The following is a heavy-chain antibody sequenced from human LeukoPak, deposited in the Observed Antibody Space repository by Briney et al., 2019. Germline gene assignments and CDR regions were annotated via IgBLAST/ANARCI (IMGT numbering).Heavy chain of an antibody. Sequence: GGSLRLSCAASGFTFSSYGMHWVRQAPGKGLEWVAFIRYDGSNKYYADSVKGRFTISRDNSKNTLYLQMNSLRAEDTAVYYCAKVDGITMVVIITHLDYWGQGALVTVSS. D-gene: IGHD3-22*01. CDR3: AKVDGITMVVIITHLDY. CDR1: GFTFSSYG. CDR2: IRYDGSNK. J-gene: IGHJ4*02. V-gene: IGHV3-30*02.